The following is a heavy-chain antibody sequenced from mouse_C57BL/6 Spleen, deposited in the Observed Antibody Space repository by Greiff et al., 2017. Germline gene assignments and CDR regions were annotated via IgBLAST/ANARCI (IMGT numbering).Heavy chain of an antibody. D-gene: IGHD1-1*01. J-gene: IGHJ2*01. CDR2: IYPGDGGT. V-gene: IGHV1-82*01. CDR3: YRSLSTTVAGYDFDY. CDR1: GYAFSSSW. Sequence: VQLQQSGPELVKPGASVKISCKASGYAFSSSWMNWVKQRPGKGLEWIGRIYPGDGGTNYNGKFKGKATLTADKSSSTAYMQLSSLTSEDSAVYFCYRSLSTTVAGYDFDYWGQGTTLTVSS.